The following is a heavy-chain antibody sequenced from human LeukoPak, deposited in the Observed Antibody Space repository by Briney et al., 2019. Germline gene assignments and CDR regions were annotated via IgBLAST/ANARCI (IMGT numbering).Heavy chain of an antibody. Sequence: ASVKVSCKASGYTFTSYDINWVRQATGQGLEWMGWMNPNSGNTGYAQKFQGRVTMTRNTSISTAYMELSSLRSEDTAVYYCAKSLNYDFWSGYDYYYMDVWGKGTTVTVSS. J-gene: IGHJ6*03. CDR3: AKSLNYDFWSGYDYYYMDV. D-gene: IGHD3-3*01. CDR1: GYTFTSYD. V-gene: IGHV1-8*01. CDR2: MNPNSGNT.